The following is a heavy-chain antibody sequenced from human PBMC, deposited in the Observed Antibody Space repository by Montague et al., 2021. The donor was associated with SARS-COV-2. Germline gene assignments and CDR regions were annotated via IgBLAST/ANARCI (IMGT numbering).Heavy chain of an antibody. Sequence: SETLSLTCSVSGDSITNHYWSWIRQPAGKGLEWIGRMHFTGKTNFSPFFSSRLTMSADTSKDQFSLKLTSVTAADTAIYFCARDRFDFGAGRQGTIDFWGQGALVTVSS. D-gene: IGHD3-10*01. CDR2: MHFTGKT. V-gene: IGHV4-4*07. CDR3: ARDRFDFGAGRQGTIDF. CDR1: GDSITNHY. J-gene: IGHJ4*02.